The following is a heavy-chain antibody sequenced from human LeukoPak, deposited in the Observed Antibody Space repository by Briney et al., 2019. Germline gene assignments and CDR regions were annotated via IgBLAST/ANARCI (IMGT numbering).Heavy chain of an antibody. J-gene: IGHJ6*03. CDR2: ISYDGSNK. CDR3: ARDETGYSSGSSYYYYYYYMDV. Sequence: GGSLRLSCAASGFTFSSYGMHWVRQAPGKGLEWVAVISYDGSNKYYADSVKGRFTISRDNSKNTLYLQMNSLRAEDTAVYYCARDETGYSSGSSYYYYYYYMDVWGKGTTVTISS. CDR1: GFTFSSYG. V-gene: IGHV3-30*03. D-gene: IGHD6-19*01.